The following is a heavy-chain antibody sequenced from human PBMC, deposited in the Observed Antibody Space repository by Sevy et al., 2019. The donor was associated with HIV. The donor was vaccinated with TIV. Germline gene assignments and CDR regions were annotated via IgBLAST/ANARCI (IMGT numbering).Heavy chain of an antibody. V-gene: IGHV3-48*01. D-gene: IGHD6-19*01. J-gene: IGHJ4*02. CDR1: GFTFRRNS. CDR3: ARDASVAAYYFDF. Sequence: GGSLRLSCTASGFTFRRNSMNWVRQAPGKGLEWLAYINTLSDTIKYADSVKGRFTISRDNAENSLYLQMNSLRVEDTAVYYCARDASVAAYYFDFWGQGTLVTVSS. CDR2: INTLSDTI.